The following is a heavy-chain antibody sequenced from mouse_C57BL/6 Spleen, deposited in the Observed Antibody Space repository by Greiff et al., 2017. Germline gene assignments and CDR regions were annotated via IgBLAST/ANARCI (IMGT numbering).Heavy chain of an antibody. V-gene: IGHV1-74*01. CDR3: AMDYGNYVDFDY. CDR1: GYTFTSYW. D-gene: IGHD2-1*01. J-gene: IGHJ2*01. CDR2: IHPSDSAT. Sequence: QVQLQQPGAELVKPGASVKVSCKASGYTFTSYWMHWVKQGPGQGLEWIGRIHPSDSATTYNQKFKGKARLTVDKSSSTAYMQLSSLTSEDSAVYYCAMDYGNYVDFDYWGQGTTLTVSS.